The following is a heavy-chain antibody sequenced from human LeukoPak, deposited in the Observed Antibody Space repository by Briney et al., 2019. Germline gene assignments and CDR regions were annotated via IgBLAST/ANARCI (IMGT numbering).Heavy chain of an antibody. J-gene: IGHJ6*02. V-gene: IGHV4-34*01. CDR1: GGSFSGYY. CDR2: INHSGST. CDR3: ARDSVMAALTDGMDV. Sequence: PSETLSLTCAVYGGSFSGYYWSWIRQPPGKGLEWIGEINHSGSTNYNPSLKSRVTISVDTSKNQFSLKLSSVTAADTAVYYCARDSVMAALTDGMDVWGQGTTVTVSS.